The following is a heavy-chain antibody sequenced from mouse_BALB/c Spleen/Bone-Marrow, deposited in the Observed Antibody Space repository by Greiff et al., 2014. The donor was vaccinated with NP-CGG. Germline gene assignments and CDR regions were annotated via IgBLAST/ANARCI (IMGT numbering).Heavy chain of an antibody. CDR3: AREGGLRRGDYYAMDY. V-gene: IGHV1-14*01. Sequence: EVQLQQSGPELVKPGASVKMSCKASGYTFTAYVVHWVQQKPGQGLEWIGYINPYNDGTKYNEKFKGKATLTSDKSSSTAYMELSSLTSEDSAVYYCAREGGLRRGDYYAMDYWGQGTSVTVSS. CDR1: GYTFTAYV. CDR2: INPYNDGT. J-gene: IGHJ4*01. D-gene: IGHD2-4*01.